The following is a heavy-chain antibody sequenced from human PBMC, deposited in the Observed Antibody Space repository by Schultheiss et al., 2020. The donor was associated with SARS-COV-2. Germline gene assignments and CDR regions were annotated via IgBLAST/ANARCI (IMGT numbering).Heavy chain of an antibody. Sequence: ASVKVSCKASGYTFTSYYMHWVRQAPGQGLEWMGIINPSGGTNYAQKFQGRVTMTTDTSTSTAYMELRSLRSDDTAVYYCASGYNWNDIDYYYYYGMDVWGQGTTVTVSS. CDR3: ASGYNWNDIDYYYYYGMDV. CDR2: INPSGGT. J-gene: IGHJ6*02. D-gene: IGHD1-1*01. V-gene: IGHV1-46*01. CDR1: GYTFTSYY.